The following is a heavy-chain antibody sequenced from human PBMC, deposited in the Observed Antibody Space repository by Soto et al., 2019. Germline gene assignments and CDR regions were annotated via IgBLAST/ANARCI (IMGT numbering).Heavy chain of an antibody. CDR2: INSDGSTT. Sequence: GGSLRLSCAASGFTFSTYWMHWVRQAPGKGLVWVSRINSDGSTTDYADPVRGRFTLSRDNAKNTLYLQMNSLRAEDTAVYYCARDQGYCSGGSCYVAGYWGQGTLVTVS. D-gene: IGHD2-15*01. CDR1: GFTFSTYW. J-gene: IGHJ4*02. V-gene: IGHV3-74*01. CDR3: ARDQGYCSGGSCYVAGY.